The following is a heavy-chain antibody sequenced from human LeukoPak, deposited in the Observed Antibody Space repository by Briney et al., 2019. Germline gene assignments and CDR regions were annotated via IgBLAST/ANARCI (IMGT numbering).Heavy chain of an antibody. J-gene: IGHJ4*02. CDR3: ARGGGGNSDFLTTYTGASLSFDY. CDR1: GFTLSSYA. CDR2: LGISGDYA. Sequence: PGGSLRLSCVASGFTLSSYAVSWVRQAPGKWLQWDARLGISGDYAWYAGSVKGRFTISRNSSKNSLYLQMNRLGAEDTAVYYCARGGGGNSDFLTTYTGASLSFDYWGQGALVTVSS. D-gene: IGHD3-9*01. V-gene: IGHV3-23*01.